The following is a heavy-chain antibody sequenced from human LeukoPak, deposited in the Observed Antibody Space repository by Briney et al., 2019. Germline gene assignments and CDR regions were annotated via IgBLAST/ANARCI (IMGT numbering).Heavy chain of an antibody. CDR1: GFTVSSNY. Sequence: GGSLRLSCAASGFTVSSNYMNWVRQAPGKGLEWVSVIYSGGSTYYADSVKGRFTISRDNSKNTLFLQMNSLRAEDTAEYYCARGDDYGGAWYYFDYWGQGTLVTVSS. CDR2: IYSGGST. D-gene: IGHD4-23*01. CDR3: ARGDDYGGAWYYFDY. J-gene: IGHJ4*02. V-gene: IGHV3-53*01.